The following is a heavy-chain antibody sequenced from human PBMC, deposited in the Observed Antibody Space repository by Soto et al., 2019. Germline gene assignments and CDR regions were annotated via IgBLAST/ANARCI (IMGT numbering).Heavy chain of an antibody. CDR1: VFTLSGYA. Sequence: DVQLAESGGGLAQPGGSLRLSCGASVFTLSGYAMDWVRQAPGKGLEYVSGISSNGVGTYYANSVQGRFTIPRDNSKNTVYLQMRSLRPEDMAVYYCARRARPDFYYMDVWGKGTTVTASS. CDR3: ARRARPDFYYMDV. CDR2: ISSNGVGT. J-gene: IGHJ6*03. D-gene: IGHD6-6*01. V-gene: IGHV3-64*01.